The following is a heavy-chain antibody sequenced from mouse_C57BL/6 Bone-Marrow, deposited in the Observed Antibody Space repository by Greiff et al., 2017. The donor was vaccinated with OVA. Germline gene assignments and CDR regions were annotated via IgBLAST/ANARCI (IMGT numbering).Heavy chain of an antibody. V-gene: IGHV7-3*01. J-gene: IGHJ4*01. CDR2: IRNKANGSTT. Sequence: EVKLMESGGGLVQPGGSLSLSCAASGFTFTDYYMSWVRQPPGKALAWLGFIRNKANGSTTEYSASVKGRFPISQDTSHSILYLQMNALRAEDSATYYCASAITTVAPYAMDYWGQGTSVTVSS. CDR3: ASAITTVAPYAMDY. CDR1: GFTFTDYY. D-gene: IGHD1-1*01.